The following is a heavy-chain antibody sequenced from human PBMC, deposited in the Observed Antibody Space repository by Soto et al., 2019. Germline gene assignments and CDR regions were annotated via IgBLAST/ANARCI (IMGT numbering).Heavy chain of an antibody. Sequence: SETLSLTCTVSGGSISSSSYYWGWIRQPPGKGLEWIGSIYYSGSTYYNPSLKSRVTISVDTSKNQFSLKLSSVTAADTAVYYCARRARIHNSSGWLRWGQGTLVTVSS. D-gene: IGHD6-19*01. J-gene: IGHJ4*02. CDR2: IYYSGST. CDR1: GGSISSSSYY. V-gene: IGHV4-39*01. CDR3: ARRARIHNSSGWLR.